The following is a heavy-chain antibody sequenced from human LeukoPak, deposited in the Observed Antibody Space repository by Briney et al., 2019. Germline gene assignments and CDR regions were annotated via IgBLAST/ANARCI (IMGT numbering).Heavy chain of an antibody. CDR2: IYYSGSS. Sequence: SSETLSLTCTVSGGSISTHYWSWIRQLPGKGLEWIGHIYYSGSSSYNPSLKSRVTISIDTSKSQFSLKLSSVTAADTAVYYCARHVRLLWSFDPWGQGTLVTVSS. CDR1: GGSISTHY. CDR3: ARHVRLLWSFDP. J-gene: IGHJ5*02. D-gene: IGHD3-10*01. V-gene: IGHV4-59*08.